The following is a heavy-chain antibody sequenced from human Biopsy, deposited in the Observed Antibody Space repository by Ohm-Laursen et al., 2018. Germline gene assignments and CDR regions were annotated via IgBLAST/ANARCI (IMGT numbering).Heavy chain of an antibody. CDR3: ASRPNCGGDRSSGFDY. J-gene: IGHJ4*02. Sequence: SVKVSCKTSGFTFNRSAMQWVRQARGQRLEWIGWIVVGGGNTNYAQKFQERVTITRDMSTSTAYMELSSLRSEDTAVYYCASRPNCGGDRSSGFDYWGQGTLVTVSS. CDR1: GFTFNRSA. D-gene: IGHD2-21*02. V-gene: IGHV1-58*02. CDR2: IVVGGGNT.